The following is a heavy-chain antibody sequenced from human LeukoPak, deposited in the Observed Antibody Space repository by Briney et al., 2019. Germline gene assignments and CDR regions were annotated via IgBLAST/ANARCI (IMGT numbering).Heavy chain of an antibody. CDR3: ARGDYLFY. V-gene: IGHV3-66*01. CDR2: IYSGGIT. J-gene: IGHJ4*02. D-gene: IGHD4-17*01. CDR1: GCTVSSNY. Sequence: GGSLRLSCAASGCTVSSNYMNWVRQAPGKGLEWVSAIYSGGITFYADSVKGRFTISRDTSKNTLYLQMHSLRAEDTALYYCARGDYLFYWGQGTLVTVSS.